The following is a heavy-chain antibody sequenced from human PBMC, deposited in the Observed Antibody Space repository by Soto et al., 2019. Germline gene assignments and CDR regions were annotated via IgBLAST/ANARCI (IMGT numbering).Heavy chain of an antibody. CDR3: ARVDPFEAYGDYKVDY. V-gene: IGHV1-8*01. CDR2: MNPNSGNT. Sequence: ASVKVSCKASGYTFTSYDINWVRQATGQGLEWMGWMNPNSGNTGYAQKFQGRVTMTRNTSISTAYMELSSLRSEDTAVYYCARVDPFEAYGDYKVDYWGQGTLVTVSS. CDR1: GYTFTSYD. D-gene: IGHD4-17*01. J-gene: IGHJ4*02.